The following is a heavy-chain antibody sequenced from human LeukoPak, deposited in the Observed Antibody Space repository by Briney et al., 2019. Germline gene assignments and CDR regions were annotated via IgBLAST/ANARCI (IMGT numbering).Heavy chain of an antibody. D-gene: IGHD3-3*01. CDR1: GGSFSGYY. V-gene: IGHV4-34*01. J-gene: IGHJ5*02. CDR2: INHSGST. Sequence: SETLSLTCAVYGGSFSGYYWSWIRQPPGKGLEWIGEINHSGSTNYNPSLKSRVTISVDTSKNQFSLKLSSVTAADTAVYYCARASHITIFGVVTHFDPWGQGTLVTVSS. CDR3: ARASHITIFGVVTHFDP.